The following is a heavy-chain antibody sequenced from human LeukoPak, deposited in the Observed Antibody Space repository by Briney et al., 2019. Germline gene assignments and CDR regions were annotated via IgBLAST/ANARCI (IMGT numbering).Heavy chain of an antibody. Sequence: GASVKVSCKASGYTFTSYGISWVRQAPGQGLEWMGWISAYDGNTNYAQKLQGRVTMTTDTSTSRAYMELRSLRSDDTAVYYCARDGVVPAAILAFDIWGQGTMVAVSS. J-gene: IGHJ3*02. CDR1: GYTFTSYG. CDR3: ARDGVVPAAILAFDI. V-gene: IGHV1-18*01. CDR2: ISAYDGNT. D-gene: IGHD2-2*02.